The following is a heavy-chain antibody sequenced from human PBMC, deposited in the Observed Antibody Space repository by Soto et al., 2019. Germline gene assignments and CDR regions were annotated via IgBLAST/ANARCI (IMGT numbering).Heavy chain of an antibody. CDR3: AIPCHSFGELLCVDGMDV. V-gene: IGHV4-34*01. CDR2: INHSGST. Sequence: SETLSLTCAVYGGSFSGYYWSWIRQPPGKGLEWIGEINHSGSTNYNPSLKSRVTISVDTSKNQLSLKLSSVTAADTAVYYCAIPCHSFGELLCVDGMDVWGQGTTVTVSS. J-gene: IGHJ6*02. D-gene: IGHD3-10*01. CDR1: GGSFSGYY.